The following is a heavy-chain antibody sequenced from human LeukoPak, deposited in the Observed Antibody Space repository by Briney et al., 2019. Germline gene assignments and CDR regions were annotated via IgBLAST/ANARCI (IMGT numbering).Heavy chain of an antibody. J-gene: IGHJ4*02. Sequence: PSETLSLTCTVSGGSINNYYWSWLRQPPGKGLEWIGYIYFTGGTNYNPSLKSRVTMSIDTSKNQFSLKLNSVTAADTPFYYCARGGGLFDYWGQGSLVTVSS. D-gene: IGHD3-10*01. CDR1: GGSINNYY. CDR3: ARGGGLFDY. CDR2: IYFTGGT. V-gene: IGHV4-59*01.